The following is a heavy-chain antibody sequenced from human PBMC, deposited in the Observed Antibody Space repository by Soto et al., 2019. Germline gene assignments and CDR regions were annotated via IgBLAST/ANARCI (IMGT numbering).Heavy chain of an antibody. CDR2: ISYDGSNK. Sequence: GGSLRLSCAASGFSFSSYGMHRVRQAPGKGLEWVAVISYDGSNKYYADSVRGRFTISRDNSKNTLYLQLNSLRTEDTAVYYCAKAGGSWPNWFDPWGQGTLVTVSS. D-gene: IGHD6-13*01. CDR3: AKAGGSWPNWFDP. J-gene: IGHJ5*02. V-gene: IGHV3-30*18. CDR1: GFSFSSYG.